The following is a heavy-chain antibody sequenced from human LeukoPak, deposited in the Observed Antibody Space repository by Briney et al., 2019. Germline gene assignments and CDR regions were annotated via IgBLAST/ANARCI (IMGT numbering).Heavy chain of an antibody. V-gene: IGHV3-48*01. CDR3: ARDLGTVTRPRQAFDI. CDR1: GFTFSSYS. D-gene: IGHD4-17*01. J-gene: IGHJ3*02. Sequence: GGSLRLSCAASGFTFSSYSMNWVRQAPGKGLEWVSYISSSSSTIYYADSAKGRFTISRDNAKNSLYLQMNSLRAEDTAVYYCARDLGTVTRPRQAFDIWGQGTMVTVSS. CDR2: ISSSSSTI.